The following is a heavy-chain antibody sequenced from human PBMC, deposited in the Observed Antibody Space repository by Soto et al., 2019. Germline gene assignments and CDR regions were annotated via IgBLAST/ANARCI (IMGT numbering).Heavy chain of an antibody. J-gene: IGHJ4*02. D-gene: IGHD2-15*01. CDR2: ISSSSSTI. V-gene: IGHV3-48*01. CDR3: AIDPFTRLRCSGGSCYPA. Sequence: GSLRLSCAASGFTFSSYSMNWVRQAPGKGLEWVSYISSSSSTIYYADSVKGRFTISRDNAKNSLYLQMNSLRAEDTAVYYCAIDPFTRLRCSGGSCYPAWGQGTLVTVSS. CDR1: GFTFSSYS.